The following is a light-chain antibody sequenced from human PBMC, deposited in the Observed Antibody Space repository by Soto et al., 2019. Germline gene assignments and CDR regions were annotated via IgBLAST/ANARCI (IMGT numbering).Light chain of an antibody. CDR3: QQYNSYS. CDR2: KAS. V-gene: IGKV1-5*03. CDR1: QSISSW. Sequence: DIQMTQSPSILSAIVGDRVTITCRASQSISSWLAWYQQKPGKAPKLLIYKASTLKSGVPSRFSGSGSGTEFTLTISSLQPDDFATYYCQQYNSYSFGQGTKVDIK. J-gene: IGKJ1*01.